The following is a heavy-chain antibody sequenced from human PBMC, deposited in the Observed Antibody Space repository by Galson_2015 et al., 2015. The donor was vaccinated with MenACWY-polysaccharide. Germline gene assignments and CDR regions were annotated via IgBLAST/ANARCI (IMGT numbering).Heavy chain of an antibody. D-gene: IGHD6-13*01. Sequence: SLRLSCAASGFTFSSYAMSWVRQAPGKGLEWVSAISGSGGSTYYADSVKGRFTISRDNSKNTLYLQMNSLRAEDTAVYYCAKVLYSSWYTHYYYYSMDVWGQGTTVTVSS. V-gene: IGHV3-23*01. CDR1: GFTFSSYA. CDR2: ISGSGGST. J-gene: IGHJ6*02. CDR3: AKVLYSSWYTHYYYYSMDV.